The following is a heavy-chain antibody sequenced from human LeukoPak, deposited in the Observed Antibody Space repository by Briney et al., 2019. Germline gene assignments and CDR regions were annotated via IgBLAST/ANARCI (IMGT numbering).Heavy chain of an antibody. CDR2: IYYSGST. V-gene: IGHV4-61*01. CDR1: GGSVSSGSYY. CDR3: ARDRIAARLNYYYGMDV. J-gene: IGHJ6*02. Sequence: SETLSLTCTVSGGSVSSGSYYWSWIRQPPEKGLEWIGYIYYSGSTNYNPSLKSRVTISVDTSKNQFSLKLSSVTAADTAVYYCARDRIAARLNYYYGMDVWGQGTTVTVSS. D-gene: IGHD6-6*01.